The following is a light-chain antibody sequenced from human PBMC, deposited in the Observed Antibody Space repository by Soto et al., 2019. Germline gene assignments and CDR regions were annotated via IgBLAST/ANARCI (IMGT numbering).Light chain of an antibody. Sequence: EIVMTHSPATLFVSPGERATLSCRASQSVNIYLAWYQQKPGQAPRLLIFGASYRATGIPARFSGSGSGTEFNLTISSLQSEDLAVYFCQQYDDWLRLTFGGGTKLDIK. CDR1: QSVNIY. J-gene: IGKJ4*01. CDR2: GAS. V-gene: IGKV3D-15*01. CDR3: QQYDDWLRLT.